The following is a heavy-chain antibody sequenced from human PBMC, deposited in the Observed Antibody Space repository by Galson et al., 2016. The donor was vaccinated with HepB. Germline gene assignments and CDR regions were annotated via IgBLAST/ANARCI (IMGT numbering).Heavy chain of an antibody. CDR1: GFNFGGFA. CDR2: ITWNTNNI. D-gene: IGHD3-10*01. Sequence: SLRLSCAASGFNFGGFAMHWVRQVPGKGLEWVSAITWNTNNIQYADSVRGRFTISRDNAKNSLYLQMNSLRPDDTAFHYCTKGLPYGTTWVGAFDYWGQGVLVTVSS. V-gene: IGHV3-9*01. CDR3: TKGLPYGTTWVGAFDY. J-gene: IGHJ4*02.